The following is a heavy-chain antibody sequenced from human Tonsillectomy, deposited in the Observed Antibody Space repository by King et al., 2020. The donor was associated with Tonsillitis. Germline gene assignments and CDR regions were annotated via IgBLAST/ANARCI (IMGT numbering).Heavy chain of an antibody. CDR3: SAGSVFCSGGGCYCSGYFDH. D-gene: IGHD2-15*01. CDR2: IAVDSGRT. V-gene: IGHV1-58*01. Sequence: MQLVQSGPEVKKPGTSVKVSCKASGFTFSKSAVQWVRQARGQRLEWIGWIAVDSGRTDYAQKFQGRVTIVRDKSTNTVYMELSSLGSEDTAVYYCSAGSVFCSGGGCYCSGYFDHWGQGTQVIVSS. J-gene: IGHJ4*02. CDR1: GFTFSKSA.